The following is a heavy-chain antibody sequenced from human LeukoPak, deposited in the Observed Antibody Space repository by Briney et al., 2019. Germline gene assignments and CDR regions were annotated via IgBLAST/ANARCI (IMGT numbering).Heavy chain of an antibody. J-gene: IGHJ4*02. CDR2: IYYSGST. CDR1: GGSISSYY. Sequence: PSETLSLTCTVSGGSISSYYWSWIRHPPGKGLEWIGYIYYSGSTNYNPSLKSRVTISVDTSKNQFSLRLSSVTAADTAVYYCARVFRAAAVDYWGQGTLVTVSS. CDR3: ARVFRAAAVDY. V-gene: IGHV4-59*01. D-gene: IGHD6-13*01.